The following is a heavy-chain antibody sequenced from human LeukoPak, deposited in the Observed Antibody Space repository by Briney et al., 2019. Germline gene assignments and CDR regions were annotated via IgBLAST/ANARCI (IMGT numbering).Heavy chain of an antibody. CDR2: ISGSGGST. J-gene: IGHJ5*02. CDR3: AKDGFKEYCYDSSGP. D-gene: IGHD3-22*01. CDR1: GFTFSSYA. V-gene: IGHV3-23*01. Sequence: GGSLRLSCAASGFTFSSYAMSWVRQAPGKGLEWVSAISGSGGSTYYADSVKGRFTISRDNSKNTLYLQMNSLRAEDTAVYYCAKDGFKEYCYDSSGPWGQGTLVTVSS.